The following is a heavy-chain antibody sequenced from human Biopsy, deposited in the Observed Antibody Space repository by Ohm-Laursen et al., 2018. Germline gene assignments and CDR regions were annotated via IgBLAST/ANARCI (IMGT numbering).Heavy chain of an antibody. Sequence: ASSVKVSCKASGYTFTGYHVHWMRQAPGQGLEWMGWINAKTGDTNYAQKFQGRVTMTRDTSISTAYVDLSSLRSDDTAVYYCTRGGYYYDSLAYYYWFDPWGQGTLVTVSS. CDR2: INAKTGDT. CDR3: TRGGYYYDSLAYYYWFDP. J-gene: IGHJ5*02. D-gene: IGHD3-22*01. V-gene: IGHV1-2*02. CDR1: GYTFTGYH.